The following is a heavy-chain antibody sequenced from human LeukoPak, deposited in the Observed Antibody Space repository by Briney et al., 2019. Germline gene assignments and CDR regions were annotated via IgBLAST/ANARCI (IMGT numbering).Heavy chain of an antibody. CDR2: IYPGDSDT. CDR3: ARHYDILTGYYTFDY. CDR1: GYSFTSYW. Sequence: RGESLKISCKGSGYSFTSYWIGWVRQMPGKGLEWMGIIYPGDSDTRYSPSFQGQVTISADKSISTAYLQWSSLKASDTAMYYCARHYDILTGYYTFDYWGQGTLVTVCS. V-gene: IGHV5-51*01. D-gene: IGHD3-9*01. J-gene: IGHJ4*02.